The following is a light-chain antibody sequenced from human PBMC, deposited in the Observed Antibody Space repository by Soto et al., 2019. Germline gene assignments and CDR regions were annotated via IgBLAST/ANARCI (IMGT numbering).Light chain of an antibody. J-gene: IGKJ4*01. Sequence: EIVLTQSPATLSLSPGERATLSCRASQSVSSYLAWYQQKPGQAPRLLIYDASSRATGIPARFSGSGSGTDFALTISSLESEDFAVYYCQQRSNWPLTFGGGTKVEIK. CDR3: QQRSNWPLT. V-gene: IGKV3-11*01. CDR2: DAS. CDR1: QSVSSY.